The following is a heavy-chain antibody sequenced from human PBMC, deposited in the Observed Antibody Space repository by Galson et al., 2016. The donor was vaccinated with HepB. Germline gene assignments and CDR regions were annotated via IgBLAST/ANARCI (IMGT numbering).Heavy chain of an antibody. D-gene: IGHD4-23*01. Sequence: SLRLSCAASGFTFSTYSMNWVRQAPGKGLEWISYISSSSRYTNYVDSVKGRFTISRDNAKDSLYLQMNSLRAEDTAVYNCARDLDYGGNGVDYWGQGALGTV. CDR1: GFTFSTYS. J-gene: IGHJ4*02. CDR2: ISSSSRYT. CDR3: ARDLDYGGNGVDY. V-gene: IGHV3-21*05.